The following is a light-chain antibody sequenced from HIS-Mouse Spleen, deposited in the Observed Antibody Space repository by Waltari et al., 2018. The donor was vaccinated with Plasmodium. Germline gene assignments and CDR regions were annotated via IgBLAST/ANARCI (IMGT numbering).Light chain of an antibody. CDR2: RNN. V-gene: IGLV1-47*01. Sequence: QSVLTQPPSASGTPGQRVPIPCSGTSSNTGSNYVYWYQQLPGTAPNILIYRNNQRPSGVPDRFSGSKSGTSAFLAISGLRSEDEADYYCAAWDDSLSGPVFGGGTKLTVL. J-gene: IGLJ3*02. CDR3: AAWDDSLSGPV. CDR1: SSNTGSNY.